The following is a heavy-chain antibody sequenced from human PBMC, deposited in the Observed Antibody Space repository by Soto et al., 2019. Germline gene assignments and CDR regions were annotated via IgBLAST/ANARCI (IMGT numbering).Heavy chain of an antibody. CDR3: ARGGRYYYDSSGYYGDY. D-gene: IGHD3-22*01. CDR2: INPSGGST. CDR1: GYTFTSYY. V-gene: IGHV1-46*01. J-gene: IGHJ4*02. Sequence: QVQLVQSGAEVKKPGASVKVSCKASGYTFTSYYMHWVRQAPGQGLEWMGIINPSGGSTSYAQKFQGRVTMTRDTSTSTVYMELSSLRSEDTAVYYCARGGRYYYDSSGYYGDYWGQGTLVIVSS.